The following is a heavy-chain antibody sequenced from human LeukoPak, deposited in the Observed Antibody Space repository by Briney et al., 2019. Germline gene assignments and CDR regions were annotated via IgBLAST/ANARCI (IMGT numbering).Heavy chain of an antibody. CDR2: IKEDGSEK. CDR3: ATGWSHHDY. D-gene: IGHD3-3*01. CDR1: GFIYSSYW. Sequence: GRSLRLSCAASGFIYSSYWMSWVRQAPGKGLEWVANIKEDGSEKYSVGYVKGRFNIYRDNTKNSLFLEVNSLRAEDTAVYYCATGWSHHDYWGQGTLVTVSS. V-gene: IGHV3-7*01. J-gene: IGHJ4*02.